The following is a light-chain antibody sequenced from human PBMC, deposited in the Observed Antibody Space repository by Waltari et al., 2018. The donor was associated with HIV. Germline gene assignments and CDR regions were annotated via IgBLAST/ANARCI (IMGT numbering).Light chain of an antibody. CDR3: QQYYSTPWT. CDR2: WAS. CDR1: QSVLYNSNNKNY. V-gene: IGKV4-1*01. J-gene: IGKJ1*01. Sequence: DIVMTQSPDSLAVSLGERATINCKSSQSVLYNSNNKNYLAWYQQKPGQPPTLLIYWASTRESGVPDRFSGGSGTDFTLTISSLQAEDVALYYCQQYYSTPWTFGQGTKVEIK.